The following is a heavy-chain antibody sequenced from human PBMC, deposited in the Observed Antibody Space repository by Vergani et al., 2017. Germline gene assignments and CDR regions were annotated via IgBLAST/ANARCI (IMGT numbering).Heavy chain of an antibody. V-gene: IGHV3-20*04. CDR2: INWNGGST. D-gene: IGHD3-3*01. Sequence: EVQLVESGGGVVRPGGSLRLSCAASGFTFVDYGMSWVRQAPGKGLEWVSGINWNGGSTGYADSVKGRFTISRDNAKNSLYLQMNSLRAEDTALYYCARERNGYYAFWSSNYTQYYFDYWGQGTLVTVSS. J-gene: IGHJ4*02. CDR3: ARERNGYYAFWSSNYTQYYFDY. CDR1: GFTFVDYG.